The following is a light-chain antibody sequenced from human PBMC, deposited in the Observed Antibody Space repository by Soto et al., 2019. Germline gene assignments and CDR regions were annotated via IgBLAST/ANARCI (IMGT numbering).Light chain of an antibody. Sequence: QSVLTQPASVSGSPGQSITISCTGTSSDVGGYNYVSWYQQHPGKAPKLMIYDVSNRPSGVSNRFSGSQSGNTASLTISGLQAEDEADYYCSSYTSSSTKVFVTGTKVTVL. J-gene: IGLJ1*01. CDR2: DVS. CDR1: SSDVGGYNY. V-gene: IGLV2-14*01. CDR3: SSYTSSSTKV.